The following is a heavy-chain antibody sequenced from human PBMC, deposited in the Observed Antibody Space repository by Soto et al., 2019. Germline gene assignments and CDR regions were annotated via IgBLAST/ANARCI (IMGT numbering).Heavy chain of an antibody. D-gene: IGHD1-26*01. CDR1: GGSVSSGSYY. J-gene: IGHJ5*02. V-gene: IGHV4-61*01. Sequence: QVQLQESGPGLVKPSETLSLTCTVSGGSVSSGSYYWSWIRQPPGKGLEWIGYIYYSGSTNYNPALKSRVTITVDTSKTQYSLKLSSVTAADTAVYYCASSMRVGANDWFDPWGQGTLVTVSS. CDR3: ASSMRVGANDWFDP. CDR2: IYYSGST.